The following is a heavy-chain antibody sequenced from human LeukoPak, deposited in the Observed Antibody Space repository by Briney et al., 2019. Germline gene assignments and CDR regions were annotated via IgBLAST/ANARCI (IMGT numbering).Heavy chain of an antibody. D-gene: IGHD6-13*01. V-gene: IGHV6-1*01. J-gene: IGHJ3*02. CDR3: ARELMAAAGRDAFDI. CDR2: TYYRSKWYN. Sequence: SQTPSLTCAISGDSVSSNSAAWHWIRQSPSRGLEWLGRTYYRSKWYNDYTVSVKSRITINPDTSKNQFSLQLNSVTPEDTAVYYCARELMAAAGRDAFDIWGQGTMVTVSS. CDR1: GDSVSSNSAA.